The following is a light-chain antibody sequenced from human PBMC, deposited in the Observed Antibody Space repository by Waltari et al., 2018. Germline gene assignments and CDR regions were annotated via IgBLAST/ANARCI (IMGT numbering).Light chain of an antibody. V-gene: IGKV3-20*01. Sequence: SCRASRGIGRSLVWYQQRPGQAPRLLIYDISRRATGIPDRFSGSGYGTDFSLTISRLEPEDFAVYYCQKYERLPATFGQGTTVEIK. CDR1: RGIGRS. CDR2: DIS. J-gene: IGKJ1*01. CDR3: QKYERLPAT.